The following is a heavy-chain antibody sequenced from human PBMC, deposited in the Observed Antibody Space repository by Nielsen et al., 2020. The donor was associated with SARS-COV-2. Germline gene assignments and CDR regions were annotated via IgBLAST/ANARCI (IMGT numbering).Heavy chain of an antibody. D-gene: IGHD2-21*01. Sequence: SVKVSCKASGGTFSSYAISWVRQAPGQGLEWMGRIIPILGIANYAQKFQGRVTITADKSTSTAYMELSSLRSEDTAVYYCARGLLFYYFDYWGQGTLVTVSS. J-gene: IGHJ4*02. V-gene: IGHV1-69*04. CDR1: GGTFSSYA. CDR2: IIPILGIA. CDR3: ARGLLFYYFDY.